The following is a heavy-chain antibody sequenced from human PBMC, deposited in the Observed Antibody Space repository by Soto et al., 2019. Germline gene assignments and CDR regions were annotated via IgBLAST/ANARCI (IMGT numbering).Heavy chain of an antibody. CDR3: ARSVYSSSWYNQYYFDY. J-gene: IGHJ4*02. V-gene: IGHV1-69*02. Sequence: SVKVSCKASGGTFSSYTISWVRQAPGQGLEWMGRIIPILGIANYAQKFQGRVTITADKSTSTAYMELSSLRSEDTAVYYCARSVYSSSWYNQYYFDYWGQGTLVTVSS. CDR2: IIPILGIA. CDR1: GGTFSSYT. D-gene: IGHD6-13*01.